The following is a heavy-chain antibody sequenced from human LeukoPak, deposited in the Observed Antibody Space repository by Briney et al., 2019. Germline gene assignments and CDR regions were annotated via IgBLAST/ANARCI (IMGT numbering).Heavy chain of an antibody. CDR3: ARDPAGYYYYYYMDV. Sequence: WASVKVSCKASGYTVTSYYMHWVRQAPGQGLEWMGIINPSGGSTSYAQKFQGRVTMTRDMSTSTVYMELSSLRSEDTAVYYCARDPAGYYYYYYMDVWGKGTTVTVSS. V-gene: IGHV1-46*01. J-gene: IGHJ6*03. CDR1: GYTVTSYY. CDR2: INPSGGST.